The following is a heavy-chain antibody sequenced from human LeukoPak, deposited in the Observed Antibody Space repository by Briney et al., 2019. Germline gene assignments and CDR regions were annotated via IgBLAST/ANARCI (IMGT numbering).Heavy chain of an antibody. Sequence: IXGSTYYADSADSVKGRFTISRGNSKNTLYLQMNSLRAEDTALYYCAKVMAYCGGDCYSSLDYWGQGTLVTVSS. CDR2: IXGST. CDR3: AKVMAYCGGDCYSSLDY. V-gene: IGHV3-23*01. J-gene: IGHJ4*02. D-gene: IGHD2-21*02.